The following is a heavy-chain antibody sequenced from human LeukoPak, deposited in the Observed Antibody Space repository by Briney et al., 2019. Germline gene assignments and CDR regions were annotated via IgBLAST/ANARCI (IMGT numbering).Heavy chain of an antibody. CDR3: ARTYYDSSGYYYVGLFDY. CDR1: GFTFSSYA. Sequence: GGSLRLSCAASGFTFSSYAMHWVRQAPGKGLEWVAVISYDGSNKYYADSVKGRFTISRDNSKNTLYLQMNSLRAEDTAVYYCARTYYDSSGYYYVGLFDYWGQGTLVTVSS. V-gene: IGHV3-30-3*01. CDR2: ISYDGSNK. J-gene: IGHJ4*02. D-gene: IGHD3-22*01.